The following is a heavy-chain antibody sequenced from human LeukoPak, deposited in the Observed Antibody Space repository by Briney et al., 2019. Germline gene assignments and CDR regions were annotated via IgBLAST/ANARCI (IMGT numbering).Heavy chain of an antibody. J-gene: IGHJ4*02. CDR3: ARWDISAADIDY. D-gene: IGHD6-13*01. V-gene: IGHV3-33*08. CDR2: IRFDGSHV. CDR1: GFTFSSYW. Sequence: GGSLRLSCVASGFTFSSYWMSWVRQAPGKGLEWVAVIRFDGSHVYYGDSVKGRFTISRDNSKKTLFLQMDSLRAEDTAVYYCARWDISAADIDYWGQGTLVTVSA.